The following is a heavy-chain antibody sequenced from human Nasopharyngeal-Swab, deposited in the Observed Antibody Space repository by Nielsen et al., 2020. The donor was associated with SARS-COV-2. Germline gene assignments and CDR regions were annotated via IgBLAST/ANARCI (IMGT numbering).Heavy chain of an antibody. CDR3: TRGRRPDANTLYFYMDV. V-gene: IGHV3-49*04. Sequence: GESLKISCAASGFAFGSYAMNWVRQAPGKGLEWVSFIRSTPYGATTEYAASVKGRFTFSRDDSKSVVYPQMNSLETEDTAVYYCTRGRRPDANTLYFYMDVWGKGTTVTVSS. CDR2: IRSTPYGATT. D-gene: IGHD1-14*01. CDR1: GFAFGSYA. J-gene: IGHJ6*03.